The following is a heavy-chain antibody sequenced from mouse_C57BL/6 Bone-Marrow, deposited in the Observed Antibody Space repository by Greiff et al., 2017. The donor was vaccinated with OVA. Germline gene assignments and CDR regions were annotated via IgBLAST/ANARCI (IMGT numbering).Heavy chain of an antibody. V-gene: IGHV2-5*01. J-gene: IGHJ3*01. CDR3: SRLLPEFAY. CDR2: IWRGGST. Sequence: VQLQQSGPGLVQPSQSLSITCTVSGFSLTSYGVHWVRQSPGKGLEWLGVIWRGGSTDYNAAFMSRLSITTDNYKSQVFFKMSCLQAVDTAIYYCSRLLPEFAYWGQGTLVTVSA. CDR1: GFSLTSYG. D-gene: IGHD1-1*01.